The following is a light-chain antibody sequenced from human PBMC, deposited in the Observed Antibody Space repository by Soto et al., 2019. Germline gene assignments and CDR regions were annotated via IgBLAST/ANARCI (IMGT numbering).Light chain of an antibody. V-gene: IGKV3-20*01. CDR2: GAS. J-gene: IGKJ2*01. Sequence: EIVLTQSPGTLSLSPGERATLSCRASQSVSSSYLAWYQQKPGQAPRLLTYGASSRATGIPDRFSGSGSGTDFTLTISRLEPEDFAVYYCQQYDSSPHTFGQGTKLEIK. CDR3: QQYDSSPHT. CDR1: QSVSSSY.